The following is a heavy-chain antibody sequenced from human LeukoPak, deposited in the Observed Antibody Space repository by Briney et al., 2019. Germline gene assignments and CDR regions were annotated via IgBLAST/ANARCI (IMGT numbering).Heavy chain of an antibody. CDR2: ISYDGSNK. V-gene: IGHV3-30-3*01. CDR1: GFTFSSYA. CDR3: AKGVKGYFDN. Sequence: GGSLRLSCAASGFTFSSYAMHWVRQAPGKGLEWVAVISYDGSNKYYADSVKGRFTISRDNSKNTLYLQMNSLRAEDTAVYYCAKGVKGYFDNWGQGTLATVSS. J-gene: IGHJ4*02.